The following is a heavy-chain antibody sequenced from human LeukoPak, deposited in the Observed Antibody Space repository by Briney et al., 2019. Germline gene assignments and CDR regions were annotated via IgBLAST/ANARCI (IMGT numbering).Heavy chain of an antibody. Sequence: PSETLSLTCTVSGGSISSYYWSWIRQPPGKGLEWIGYIYYSGSTNYNPSLKSRVTISVDTSKNQFSLKLGSVTAADTAVYYCARGILGSDDYVDWGQGTLVTVSS. CDR3: ARGILGSDDYVD. J-gene: IGHJ4*02. CDR2: IYYSGST. D-gene: IGHD4-17*01. V-gene: IGHV4-59*01. CDR1: GGSISSYY.